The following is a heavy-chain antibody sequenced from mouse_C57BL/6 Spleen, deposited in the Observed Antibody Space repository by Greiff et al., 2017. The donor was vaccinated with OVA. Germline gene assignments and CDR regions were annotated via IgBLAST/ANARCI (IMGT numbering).Heavy chain of an antibody. D-gene: IGHD2-4*01. CDR1: GFPFSSYG. Sequence: EVKLMESGGDLVKPGGSLKLSCAASGFPFSSYGMSWVRQPPDMRLEWVAIIRSGGSYTYYPDSVNGRFTISRDNAKNTLYLQISSLKSEDTAMYYCARQIYYDYAGYAMDYWGQGTSVTVSS. J-gene: IGHJ4*01. CDR2: IRSGGSYT. CDR3: ARQIYYDYAGYAMDY. V-gene: IGHV5-6*01.